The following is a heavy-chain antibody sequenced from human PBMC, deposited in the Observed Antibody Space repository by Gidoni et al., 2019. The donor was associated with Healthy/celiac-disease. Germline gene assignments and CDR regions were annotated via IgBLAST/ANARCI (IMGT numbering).Heavy chain of an antibody. J-gene: IGHJ6*02. V-gene: IGHV1-69*01. CDR3: ASKISVDTAMEYYYGMDV. CDR2: IIPIFGTA. CDR1: GGTLSSHA. Sequence: QVQLVQSGAEVKKTGSSVKVSCKASGGTLSSHAISWVRQAPGQGLEWMGGIIPIFGTANYAQKFQGRVMITADESTSTAYMELSSLRSEDTAVYYCASKISVDTAMEYYYGMDVWGQGTTVTVSS. D-gene: IGHD5-18*01.